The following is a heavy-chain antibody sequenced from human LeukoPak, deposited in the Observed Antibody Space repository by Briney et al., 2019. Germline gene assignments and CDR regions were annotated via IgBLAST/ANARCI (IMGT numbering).Heavy chain of an antibody. Sequence: PGGSLRLSCAASGFTFSSYWMHWVRQAPGKGLVWVSRINKDGSSTTCADSVKGRFTISRDNAENTLYLQLSSLRGEDTAVYYCARPKDSGDSVVAFDSWGQGTLVTVSS. CDR3: ARPKDSGDSVVAFDS. J-gene: IGHJ4*02. D-gene: IGHD4-17*01. CDR1: GFTFSSYW. V-gene: IGHV3-74*01. CDR2: INKDGSST.